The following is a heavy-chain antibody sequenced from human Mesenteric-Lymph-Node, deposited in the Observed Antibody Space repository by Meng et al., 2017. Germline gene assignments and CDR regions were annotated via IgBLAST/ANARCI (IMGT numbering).Heavy chain of an antibody. D-gene: IGHD3-10*01. V-gene: IGHV4-30-2*01. CDR1: GDSLTSGDYS. J-gene: IGHJ5*02. CDR2: IYHGVNI. CDR3: VRDTRRGGGWFDP. Sequence: QLLVSGSGLVRPSHTLSLTCAVSGDSLTSGDYSWTWIRQPPGKGLEWIGYIYHGVNIYYTPSLRSRVTISVDKSRNQFSLKLTSVSAADTAVYYCVRDTRRGGGWFDPWGQGTLVTVSS.